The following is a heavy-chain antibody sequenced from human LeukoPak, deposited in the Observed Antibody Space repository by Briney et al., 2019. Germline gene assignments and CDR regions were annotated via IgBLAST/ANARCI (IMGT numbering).Heavy chain of an antibody. CDR3: TRPYYDYLTSYYSDY. D-gene: IGHD3-9*01. CDR2: LGSTAYGGTT. V-gene: IGHV3-49*04. J-gene: IGHJ4*02. CDR1: GFTFSNYP. Sequence: GGSLRLSCTTSGFTFSNYPMSWVRQAPGKGLEWLALLGSTAYGGTTKYAASVKGRFTISRDDSKSIAYLQMNSLKTEDTAVYYCTRPYYDYLTSYYSDYWGQGTLVTVSS.